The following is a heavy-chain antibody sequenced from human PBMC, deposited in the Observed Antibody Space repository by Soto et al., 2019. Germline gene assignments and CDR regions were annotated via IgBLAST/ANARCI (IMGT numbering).Heavy chain of an antibody. CDR2: INPNSGGT. D-gene: IGHD5-18*01. Sequence: ASVKVSCKASGYTFTGYYMHWVRQAPGQGLVWMGWINPNSGGTNYAQKFQGWVTMTRDTSISTAYMELSRLRSDDTAVYYCARDSGYSLGVSFDYWGQGTLVTVSS. CDR3: ARDSGYSLGVSFDY. J-gene: IGHJ4*02. CDR1: GYTFTGYY. V-gene: IGHV1-2*04.